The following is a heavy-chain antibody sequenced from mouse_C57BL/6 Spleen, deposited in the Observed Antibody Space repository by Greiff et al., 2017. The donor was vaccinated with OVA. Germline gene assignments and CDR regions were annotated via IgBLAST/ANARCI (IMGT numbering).Heavy chain of an antibody. CDR2: SRNKANDYTT. CDR3: ARGYGNYDEGFAY. V-gene: IGHV7-1*01. Sequence: EVQLVESGGGLVQSGRSLRLSCATSGFTFSDFYMEWVRQAPGKGLEWIAASRNKANDYTTEYSASVKGRFIVSRDTSQSILYLQMNALRAEDTAIYYCARGYGNYDEGFAYSGQGTLVTVSA. CDR1: GFTFSDFY. J-gene: IGHJ3*01. D-gene: IGHD2-1*01.